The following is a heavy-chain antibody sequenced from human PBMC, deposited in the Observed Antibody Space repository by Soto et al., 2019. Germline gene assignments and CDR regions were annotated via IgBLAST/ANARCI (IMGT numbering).Heavy chain of an antibody. V-gene: IGHV2-5*02. Sequence: QITLKESGPTLVKPTQTLTLSCTFSGFLLSTNGVGVGWIRQPPGKALEWLALIYWDDDKRYSPSLRSRLTITKDTPKNQVVLTMTNMDPVDTATYYCAHRRGDGYTDYWGQGTLVTVSS. CDR2: IYWDDDK. CDR3: AHRRGDGYTDY. J-gene: IGHJ4*02. CDR1: GFLLSTNGVG. D-gene: IGHD5-12*01.